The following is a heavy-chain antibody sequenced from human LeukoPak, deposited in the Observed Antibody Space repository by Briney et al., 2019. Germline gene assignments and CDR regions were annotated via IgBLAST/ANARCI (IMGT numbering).Heavy chain of an antibody. V-gene: IGHV3-30*02. CDR1: GFTFTTYW. CDR2: IRYDGSHK. CDR3: AKISGYYPFDY. J-gene: IGHJ4*02. Sequence: PGESLRLSCAASGFTFTTYWMSWVRQAPGKGLEWVAFIRYDGSHKYYTDSVKGRFTISRDNSKNTLYLQMNNLRAEDTALYYCAKISGYYPFDYWGQGTLVTVSS. D-gene: IGHD3-22*01.